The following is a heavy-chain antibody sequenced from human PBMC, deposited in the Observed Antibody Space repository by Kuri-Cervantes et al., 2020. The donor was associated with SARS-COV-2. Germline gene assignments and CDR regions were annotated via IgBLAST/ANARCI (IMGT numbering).Heavy chain of an antibody. D-gene: IGHD2-21*02. CDR1: GFTFSSYS. J-gene: IGHJ4*02. CDR2: ISSSSSTI. V-gene: IGHV3-48*01. CDR3: AKDEYCGGDCYPFYFDY. Sequence: GESLRLSCAASGFTFSSYSMNWVRQAPGKGLEWVSYISSSSSTIYYADPVKGRFTISRDNAKNSLYLQMNSLRAEDTAVYYCAKDEYCGGDCYPFYFDYWGQGTLVTVSS.